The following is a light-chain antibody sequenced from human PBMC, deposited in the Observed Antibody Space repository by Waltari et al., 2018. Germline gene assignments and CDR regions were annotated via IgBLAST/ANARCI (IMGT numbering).Light chain of an antibody. J-gene: IGKJ3*01. CDR1: QSIRSNF. V-gene: IGKV3-20*01. CDR2: RAS. CDR3: QQFGTSPPT. Sequence: EVVLTPSPDTLSLSPGERDTLSCRASQSIRSNFLAWYQQKPGQAPRLLIHRASSRATDIPDRFSGSGSGADFSLTISWLEPEDFAVYYCQQFGTSPPTFGPGTRVDVK.